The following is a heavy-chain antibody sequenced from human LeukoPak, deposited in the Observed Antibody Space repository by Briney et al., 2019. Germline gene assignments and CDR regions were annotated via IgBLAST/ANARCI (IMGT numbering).Heavy chain of an antibody. J-gene: IGHJ4*02. CDR1: GYTFTSYG. CDR3: ARGGDRYSSSWPIDY. D-gene: IGHD6-13*01. V-gene: IGHV1-18*01. CDR2: ISAYNGNT. Sequence: ASVKVSCKASGYTFTSYGISWVRQAPGQGLEWMGWISAYNGNTNYAQKLQGRVTMTTDTSTGTAYMELRSLRSDNTAVYYCARGGDRYSSSWPIDYWGQGTLVTVSS.